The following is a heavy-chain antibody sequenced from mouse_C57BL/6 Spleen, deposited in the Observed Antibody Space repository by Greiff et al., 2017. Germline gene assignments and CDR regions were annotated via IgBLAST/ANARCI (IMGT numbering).Heavy chain of an antibody. Sequence: VQLKESGPGLVKPSQSLSLTCSVTGYSITSGYYWNWIRQFPGNKLEWMGYISYDGSNNYNPSLKNRISITRDTSKNQFFLKLNSVTTEDTATYYCARAGGIYDGYYFFAYWGQGTLVTVSA. D-gene: IGHD2-3*01. CDR1: GYSITSGYY. CDR2: ISYDGSN. J-gene: IGHJ3*01. CDR3: ARAGGIYDGYYFFAY. V-gene: IGHV3-6*01.